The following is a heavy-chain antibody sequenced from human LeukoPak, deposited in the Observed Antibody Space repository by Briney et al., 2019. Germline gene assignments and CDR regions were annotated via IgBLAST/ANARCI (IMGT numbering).Heavy chain of an antibody. J-gene: IGHJ5*02. V-gene: IGHV1-2*02. CDR1: GYTFTGYY. Sequence: ASVRVSCKATGYTFTGYYMHWVRQAPGQGLEWMGWINPNSGGTNYAQKFQGRVTMTRDTSIRTAYMELSRLRSDDTAVYYCAREDSGGSYCFFSWGQGTLVTVSS. CDR3: AREDSGGSYCFFS. CDR2: INPNSGGT. D-gene: IGHD1-26*01.